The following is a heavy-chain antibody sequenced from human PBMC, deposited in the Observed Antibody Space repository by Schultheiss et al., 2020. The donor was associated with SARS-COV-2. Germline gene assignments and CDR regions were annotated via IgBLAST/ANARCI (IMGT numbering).Heavy chain of an antibody. CDR2: INHSGST. CDR1: GGSFSGYY. J-gene: IGHJ5*02. D-gene: IGHD4-17*01. Sequence: GSLRLSCAVYGGSFSGYYWSWIRQPPGKGLEWIGEINHSGSTNYNPSLKSRVTISVDTSENQFSLKLSSVTAADTALYYCAREMTRLTEWFDTWGQGTLVTVAS. CDR3: AREMTRLTEWFDT. V-gene: IGHV4-34*01.